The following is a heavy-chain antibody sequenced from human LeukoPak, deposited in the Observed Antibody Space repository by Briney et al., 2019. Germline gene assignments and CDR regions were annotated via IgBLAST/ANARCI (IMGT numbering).Heavy chain of an antibody. J-gene: IGHJ4*02. CDR3: AAGGGNFDY. D-gene: IGHD3-16*01. CDR2: IKQDGSEK. Sequence: PGGSLRLPCAASGFTFSNHWMTWVRQAPGKGLEWVANIKQDGSEKYYADSVKGRFTISRDNSKNTLYLQMNSLRAEDTAVYYCAAGGGNFDYWGQGTLVTVSS. CDR1: GFTFSNHW. V-gene: IGHV3-7*01.